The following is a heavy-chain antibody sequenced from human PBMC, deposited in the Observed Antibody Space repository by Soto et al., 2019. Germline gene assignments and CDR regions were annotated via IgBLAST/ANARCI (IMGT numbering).Heavy chain of an antibody. CDR3: ARGRTSSPTPGDY. CDR1: GGSISSGGYY. D-gene: IGHD2-2*01. J-gene: IGHJ4*02. Sequence: QVQLQESGPGLVKPSQTLSLTCTVSGGSISSGGYYWSWIRQHPGKGLEWIGYIYYSGSTYYNPSLRSRVPISVDTSKNQFSRKLSSVTAADTAVYYCARGRTSSPTPGDYWGQGTLVTVSS. CDR2: IYYSGST. V-gene: IGHV4-31*03.